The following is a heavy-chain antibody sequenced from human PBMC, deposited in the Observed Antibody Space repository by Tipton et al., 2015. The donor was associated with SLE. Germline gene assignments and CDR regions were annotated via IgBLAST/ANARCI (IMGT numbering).Heavy chain of an antibody. J-gene: IGHJ3*02. D-gene: IGHD7-27*01. Sequence: LRLSCTVSGGSISSGSYYWSWIRQHPGKGLEWIGFISYDGRTKYNPSLKSRVTISLDTSKTQFFLRLSSVTAADTAVYFCARGPNWGLDDAFDIWGQGTMVSVSS. CDR2: ISYDGRT. CDR3: ARGPNWGLDDAFDI. V-gene: IGHV4-31*02. CDR1: GGSISSGSYY.